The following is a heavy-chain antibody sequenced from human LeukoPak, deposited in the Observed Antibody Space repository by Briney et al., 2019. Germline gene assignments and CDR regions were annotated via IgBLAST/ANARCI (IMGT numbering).Heavy chain of an antibody. CDR3: ARGGDYYDSSYDY. J-gene: IGHJ4*02. CDR2: IYYSGST. V-gene: IGHV4-59*01. CDR1: GGSISSYY. Sequence: SETLSLTCTVSGGSISSYYWSWIRQPPGKGLEWIGYIYYSGSTNYNPSLKSRVTISVDTSKNQFSLKLSSVTAADTAVYYCARGGDYYDSSYDYWGQGTLVTVSS. D-gene: IGHD3-22*01.